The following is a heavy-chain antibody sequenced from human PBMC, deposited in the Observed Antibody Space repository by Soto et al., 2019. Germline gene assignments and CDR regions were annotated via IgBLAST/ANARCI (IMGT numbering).Heavy chain of an antibody. CDR3: AKDLQPSHHYYYGMDV. J-gene: IGHJ6*01. D-gene: IGHD4-4*01. CDR1: GFTFSSYG. Sequence: QVQLVESGGGVVQPGRSLRLSCAASGFTFSSYGMHWVRQAPGKGLEWVAVISYDGSNKYYADSVKGRFTISRDNSKNTLYLQMNSLRAEDTAVYYCAKDLQPSHHYYYGMDVW. CDR2: ISYDGSNK. V-gene: IGHV3-30*18.